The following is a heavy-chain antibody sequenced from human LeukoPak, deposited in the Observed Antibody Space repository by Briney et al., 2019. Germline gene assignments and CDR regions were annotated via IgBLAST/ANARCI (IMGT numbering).Heavy chain of an antibody. Sequence: GGFLRLSCAASGFTFSSYSMNWVRQAPGKGLEWVSSISSSSSYIYYADSVKGRFTISRDNAKNSLYLQMNSLRAEDTAVYYCAYGSGSPWGYWGQGTLVTVSS. CDR2: ISSSSSYI. D-gene: IGHD3-10*01. CDR1: GFTFSSYS. J-gene: IGHJ4*02. V-gene: IGHV3-21*01. CDR3: AYGSGSPWGY.